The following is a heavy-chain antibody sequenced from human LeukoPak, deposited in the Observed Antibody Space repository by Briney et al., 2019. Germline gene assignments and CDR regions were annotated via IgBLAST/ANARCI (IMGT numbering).Heavy chain of an antibody. CDR2: IYYSGST. Sequence: PSETLSLTCTVPGGSISSYYWSWIRQPPGKGLEWIGYIYYSGSTNYNPSLKSRVTISVDTSKNQFSLKLSSVTAADTAVYYCAREVFTIFGCGHYGMDVWGQGTTVTVSS. J-gene: IGHJ6*02. CDR1: GGSISSYY. V-gene: IGHV4-59*01. CDR3: AREVFTIFGCGHYGMDV. D-gene: IGHD3-3*01.